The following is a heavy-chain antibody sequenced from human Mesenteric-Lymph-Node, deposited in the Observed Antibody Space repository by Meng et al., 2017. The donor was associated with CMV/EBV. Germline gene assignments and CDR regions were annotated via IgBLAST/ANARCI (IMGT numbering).Heavy chain of an antibody. V-gene: IGHV3-15*01. D-gene: IGHD2-2*01. CDR1: GSTFYYAW. J-gene: IGHJ4*02. Sequence: GESLKISCVVSGSTFYYAWMSWVRQAPGKGLEWLGHIKSRPSGGTTDYGAPVKDRFTISRDDSKNTLYLQMDSLRTEDTAMYYCTTEKGGCSDTTCWAFHYWGQGALVTVSS. CDR2: IKSRPSGGTT. CDR3: TTEKGGCSDTTCWAFHY.